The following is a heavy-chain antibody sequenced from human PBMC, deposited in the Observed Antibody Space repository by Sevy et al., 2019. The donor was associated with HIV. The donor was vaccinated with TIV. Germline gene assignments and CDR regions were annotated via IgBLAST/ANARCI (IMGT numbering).Heavy chain of an antibody. D-gene: IGHD6-13*01. J-gene: IGHJ4*02. CDR3: ASDRAPGIAAAGGRYFDY. V-gene: IGHV1-18*01. CDR2: ISAYNGNT. CDR1: GYTFTSYV. Sequence: SSVKVSCKASGYTFTSYVISWVRQAPGQGLEWMGWISAYNGNTNYAQKLQGRVTMTTDTSTTTAYMELRSLRSDDTAVYYCASDRAPGIAAAGGRYFDYWGQGTLVTVSS.